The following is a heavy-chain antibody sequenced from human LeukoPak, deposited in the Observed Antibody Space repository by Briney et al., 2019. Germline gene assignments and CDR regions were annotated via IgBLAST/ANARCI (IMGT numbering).Heavy chain of an antibody. CDR1: GYSFSNYD. CDR3: ATSSPDILTGYYDSLFDY. D-gene: IGHD3-9*01. J-gene: IGHJ4*02. Sequence: ASVKVSCKASGYSFSNYDINWVRQATGQGLEWMGWMNPNSGNTGYAQNFQGRVTITTNTSISTAYMELRSLRSEDTAVYYCATSSPDILTGYYDSLFDYWGQGALVTVSS. CDR2: MNPNSGNT. V-gene: IGHV1-8*03.